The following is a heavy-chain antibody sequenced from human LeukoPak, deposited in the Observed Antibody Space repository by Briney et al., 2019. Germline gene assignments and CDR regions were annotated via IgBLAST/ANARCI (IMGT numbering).Heavy chain of an antibody. V-gene: IGHV4-61*09. Sequence: SETLSLICTVSGGSITGDPHYWTWIRQSAGEGLEWLGHVSASGRTTYNPSLKSRVAISVDTSKKKFFLRLDSVTAADTAVYYCARANYYDSTGCYHDYWGQGTLVTVSS. CDR1: GGSITGDPHY. CDR3: ARANYYDSTGCYHDY. CDR2: VSASGRT. D-gene: IGHD3-22*01. J-gene: IGHJ4*02.